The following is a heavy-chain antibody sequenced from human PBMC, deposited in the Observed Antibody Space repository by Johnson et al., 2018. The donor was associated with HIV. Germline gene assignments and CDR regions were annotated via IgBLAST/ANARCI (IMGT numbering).Heavy chain of an antibody. CDR3: ARGGASDAFDI. V-gene: IGHV3-30*03. CDR1: GFTFSSYG. J-gene: IGHJ3*02. CDR2: ISYDGNNK. Sequence: QVQLVESGGGVVQPGRSLRLSCAASGFTFSSYGMLWVRQAPGKGLEWVAVISYDGNNKYYADSVKGRFTISRDNSKNTLYLQMNSLRAEDTAVYYCARGGASDAFDIWGQGTMVTVSS. D-gene: IGHD4/OR15-4a*01.